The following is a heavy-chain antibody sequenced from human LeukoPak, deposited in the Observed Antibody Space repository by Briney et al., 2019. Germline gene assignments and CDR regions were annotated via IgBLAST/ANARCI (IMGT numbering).Heavy chain of an antibody. CDR3: ARARPGIAAAVYYYGMDV. D-gene: IGHD6-13*01. Sequence: KPSETLSLTCTVSGGSISNYYWNWIRQPPGKGLEWIGSIYYSGSTYYNPSLKSRVTISVDTSKNQFSLKLSSVTAADTAVYYCARARPGIAAAVYYYGMDVWGQGTTVTVSS. CDR1: GGSISNYY. CDR2: IYYSGST. V-gene: IGHV4-59*01. J-gene: IGHJ6*02.